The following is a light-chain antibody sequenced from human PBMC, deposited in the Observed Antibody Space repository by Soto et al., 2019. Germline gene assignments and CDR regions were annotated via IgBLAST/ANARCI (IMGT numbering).Light chain of an antibody. CDR3: QQRSNWPRT. J-gene: IGKJ1*01. Sequence: EIVMTQSPDTLSVSPGERATLSCRASQSISRTLAWYQQKSGQAPRLLIYDASNRATGIPARFSGSGSGTDFTLTISSLEPEDFAVYYCQQRSNWPRTFGQGTKVDIK. CDR1: QSISRT. CDR2: DAS. V-gene: IGKV3-11*01.